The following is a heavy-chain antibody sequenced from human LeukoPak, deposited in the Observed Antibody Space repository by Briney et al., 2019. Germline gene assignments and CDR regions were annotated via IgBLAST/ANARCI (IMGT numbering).Heavy chain of an antibody. J-gene: IGHJ4*02. CDR1: GFTLSSYA. D-gene: IGHD1-7*01. CDR3: AKDPNWNYGQYSDY. CDR2: ISDTGATT. V-gene: IGHV3-23*01. Sequence: PGGSLRLSCAGSGFTLSSYAMSWVRQAPGKGLEWVSAISDTGATTYDADSVKGRFTISRDNSKNTLYLQMNSLRAEDTAVYYCAKDPNWNYGQYSDYWGQGTLVTVSS.